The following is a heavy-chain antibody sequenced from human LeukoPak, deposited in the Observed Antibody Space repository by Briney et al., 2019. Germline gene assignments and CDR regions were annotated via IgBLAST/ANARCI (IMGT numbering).Heavy chain of an antibody. Sequence: SETLSLTCTVSGDSVSSDYWSWIRQPPGKGLEWIGYISYSGGTNYNPSLRSRVTISGDTSKNQFSLKLSSVTAADTAVYYCARIPTVTFFDYWGQGTLVTVSS. D-gene: IGHD4-17*01. CDR2: ISYSGGT. CDR1: GDSVSSDY. CDR3: ARIPTVTFFDY. V-gene: IGHV4-59*08. J-gene: IGHJ4*02.